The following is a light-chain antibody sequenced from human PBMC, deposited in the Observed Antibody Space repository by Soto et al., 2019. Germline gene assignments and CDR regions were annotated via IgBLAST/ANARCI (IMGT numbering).Light chain of an antibody. CDR3: KKGQTWPLT. CDR2: SAS. J-gene: IGKJ2*01. Sequence: EIVMTQSPATLSVSPGERATLSCRASQSISTESAWYQQKPGQPPRLLIYSASTRATGVPARFTGSGSGSNLPSTIAGRRSENSAFYSGKKGQTWPLTFGRGPGWRS. CDR1: QSISTE. V-gene: IGKV3-15*01.